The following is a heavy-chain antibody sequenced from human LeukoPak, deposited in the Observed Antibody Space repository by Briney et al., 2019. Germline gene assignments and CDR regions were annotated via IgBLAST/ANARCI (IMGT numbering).Heavy chain of an antibody. Sequence: VRVSCKTSGGTFISYAISWVRQAPGQGLEWMGGIIPSFDTITYAQRFQGRVTIITDESMSTVYMELNSLRSEDTAAYYCARDMSSVGLDYWGQGTLVTVSS. V-gene: IGHV1-69*05. D-gene: IGHD1-26*01. CDR2: IIPSFDTI. J-gene: IGHJ4*02. CDR3: ARDMSSVGLDY. CDR1: GGTFISYA.